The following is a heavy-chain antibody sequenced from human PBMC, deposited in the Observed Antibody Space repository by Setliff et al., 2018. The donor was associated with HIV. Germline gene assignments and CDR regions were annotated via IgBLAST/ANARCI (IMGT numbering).Heavy chain of an antibody. CDR3: ARSTYYYGSGKGSGWFDP. CDR2: IYSSGST. J-gene: IGHJ5*02. D-gene: IGHD3-10*01. CDR1: GDSIRSGDFY. V-gene: IGHV4-30-4*08. Sequence: PSETLSLTCTVSGDSIRSGDFYWSWIRQSPGKGLEWIGHIYSSGSTYYNPSLKSRFTISVDTSKNQFSLKVTSVTAADTAVYYCARSTYYYGSGKGSGWFDPWGQGTLVTVSS.